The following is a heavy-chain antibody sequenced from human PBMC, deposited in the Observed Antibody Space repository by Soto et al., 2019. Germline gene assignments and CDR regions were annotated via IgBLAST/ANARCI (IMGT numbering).Heavy chain of an antibody. CDR3: ARDPRSENGDSHRTLGDYYYYGMDV. CDR2: ISYDGSNK. J-gene: IGHJ6*02. V-gene: IGHV3-30-3*01. D-gene: IGHD4-17*01. CDR1: GFTFSSYA. Sequence: GGSLRLSCAASGFTFSSYAMHWVRQAPGKGLEWVAVISYDGSNKYYADSVKGRFTISRDNSKNTLYLQMNSLRAEDTAVYYCARDPRSENGDSHRTLGDYYYYGMDVWGQGTTVTVSS.